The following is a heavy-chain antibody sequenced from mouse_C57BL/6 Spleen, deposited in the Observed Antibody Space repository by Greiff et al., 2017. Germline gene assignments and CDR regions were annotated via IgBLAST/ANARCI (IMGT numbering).Heavy chain of an antibody. CDR2: IDPETGGT. J-gene: IGHJ3*01. CDR1: GYTFTDYE. CDR3: TRSGYYVAWFAY. D-gene: IGHD2-3*01. Sequence: QVHVKQSGAELVRPGASVTLSCKASGYTFTDYEMHWVKQTPVHGLEWIGAIDPETGGTAYNQKFKGKAILTADKSSSTAYMELRSLTSEDSAVYYCTRSGYYVAWFAYWGQGTLVTVSA. V-gene: IGHV1-15*01.